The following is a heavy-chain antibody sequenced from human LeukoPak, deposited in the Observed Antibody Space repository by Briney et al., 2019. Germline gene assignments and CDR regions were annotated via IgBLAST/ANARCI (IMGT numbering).Heavy chain of an antibody. CDR3: AKAGIGVVGYFDY. CDR2: IRGSRGGT. V-gene: IGHV3-23*01. J-gene: IGHJ4*02. D-gene: IGHD6-19*01. Sequence: GGSLRLSCAASGFTFSTYAMSWVRQAPGKGLEWVSAIRGSRGGTYYADSVKGRFTISRDNSKNTLYLQMNSLRDEDTALYYCAKAGIGVVGYFDYWGQGTLVTVSS. CDR1: GFTFSTYA.